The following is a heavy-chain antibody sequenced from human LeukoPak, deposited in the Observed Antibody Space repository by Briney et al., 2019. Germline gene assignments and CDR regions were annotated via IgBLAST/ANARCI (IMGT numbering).Heavy chain of an antibody. CDR3: ARAFSSGWYPYSIGGLWFDY. Sequence: PSETLSLTCTVSGGSISSYYWSWIRQPPGKGLEWIGNIYYTGSTNYNPSLKSRVTISVDTSKNQCSLKLSSVTDADTAVYYCARAFSSGWYPYSIGGLWFDYWGQGTLVTVSS. D-gene: IGHD6-19*01. CDR1: GGSISSYY. V-gene: IGHV4-59*01. J-gene: IGHJ4*02. CDR2: IYYTGST.